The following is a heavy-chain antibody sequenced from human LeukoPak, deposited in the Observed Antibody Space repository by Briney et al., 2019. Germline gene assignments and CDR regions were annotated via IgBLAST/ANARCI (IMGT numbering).Heavy chain of an antibody. CDR3: ARGSKWLGLDY. Sequence: ASVKVSCKASGYTFTSYDINWVRQATGQGLEWMGWMNPNSGNTNYAQKLQGRVTMTTDTSTNTAYMELRSLRSDDTAVYYCARGSKWLGLDYWGQGTLVTVSS. V-gene: IGHV1-8*01. J-gene: IGHJ4*02. CDR1: GYTFTSYD. D-gene: IGHD6-19*01. CDR2: MNPNSGNT.